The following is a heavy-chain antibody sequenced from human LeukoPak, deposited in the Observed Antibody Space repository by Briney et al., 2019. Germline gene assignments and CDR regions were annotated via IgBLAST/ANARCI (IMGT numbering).Heavy chain of an antibody. CDR2: INHRGST. CDR3: ARSSRDYYYYMDV. Sequence: SETLSLTCAVYGGSFSGYYWSWIRQPPGKGLEWIGEINHRGSTNYNPSLKSRVTISVDRSKNQFSLKLSSVTAADTAVYYCARSSRDYYYYMDVWGKGTTVTVSS. V-gene: IGHV4-34*01. D-gene: IGHD6-6*01. J-gene: IGHJ6*03. CDR1: GGSFSGYY.